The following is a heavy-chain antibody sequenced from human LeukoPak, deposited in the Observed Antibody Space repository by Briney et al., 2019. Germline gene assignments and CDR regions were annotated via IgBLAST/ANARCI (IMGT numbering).Heavy chain of an antibody. Sequence: PGRSLRLSCSASGFTFNIFGMHWVRQAPGRGLEWVAVISHDGAKKHYADSVKGRFTISRDTSKTTLLLQMDSLRVEDTAVYYCARGNGITAMNLWGQGTLVTVSS. J-gene: IGHJ4*02. CDR1: GFTFNIFG. CDR2: ISHDGAKK. CDR3: ARGNGITAMNL. V-gene: IGHV3-30*03. D-gene: IGHD5-18*01.